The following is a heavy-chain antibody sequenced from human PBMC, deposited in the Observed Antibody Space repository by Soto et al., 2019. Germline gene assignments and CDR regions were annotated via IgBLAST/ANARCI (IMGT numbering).Heavy chain of an antibody. D-gene: IGHD2-15*01. CDR2: ISTDRGDT. V-gene: IGHV1-18*01. J-gene: IGHJ4*02. CDR1: GYSFTTHD. CDR3: ARDDLNRGGKYFDY. Sequence: VKKPGASVKVSCKASGYSFTTHDITWLRQAPGKGLEWVGGISTDRGDTIYPQNLQGRVTMTTDSSTSTVYMELKSLRSDDTAVYYCARDDLNRGGKYFDYWGQGTLVTVSS.